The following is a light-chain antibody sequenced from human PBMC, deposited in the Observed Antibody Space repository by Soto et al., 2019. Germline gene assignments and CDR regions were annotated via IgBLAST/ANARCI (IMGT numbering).Light chain of an antibody. V-gene: IGKV1-39*01. J-gene: IGKJ4*01. CDR3: QQSYSTPQVT. Sequence: DIQMTQSPTSLFASVGDRVTITCRASQTIITYLSWYQLKPGKAPKLLIHSASRLQSGVPSRFSASGSGTDFSLTISSLRPEDFATYDCQQSYSTPQVTFGGGTKGDI. CDR2: SAS. CDR1: QTIITY.